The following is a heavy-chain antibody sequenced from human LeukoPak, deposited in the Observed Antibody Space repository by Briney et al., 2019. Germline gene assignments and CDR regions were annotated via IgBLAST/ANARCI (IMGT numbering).Heavy chain of an antibody. V-gene: IGHV3-21*01. J-gene: IGHJ4*02. Sequence: GGALRVSCAASGCTFSSYSMNWVRQAPGKGVEGVSSISRSSSYIYYADSVKGRFTISRDNAKNSLYLQMNSLRAEDTAVYYCARDLAIPYYYDSSGYYSGEDYWGQGTLVTVSS. D-gene: IGHD3-22*01. CDR1: GCTFSSYS. CDR3: ARDLAIPYYYDSSGYYSGEDY. CDR2: ISRSSSYI.